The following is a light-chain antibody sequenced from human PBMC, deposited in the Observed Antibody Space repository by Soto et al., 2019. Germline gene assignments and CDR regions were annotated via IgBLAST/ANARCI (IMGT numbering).Light chain of an antibody. CDR2: EDN. CDR1: SGSSASNY. V-gene: IGLV6-57*01. Sequence: NFMLTQPHSVSASPGKTVTISCTRSSGSSASNYVQWYQQRPGSSPTTVIYEDNQRPSGVPDRFSGSIDSSSNSASLTISGLKTEDEADYYCQSYDSSNVVFGGGTKLTVL. CDR3: QSYDSSNVV. J-gene: IGLJ2*01.